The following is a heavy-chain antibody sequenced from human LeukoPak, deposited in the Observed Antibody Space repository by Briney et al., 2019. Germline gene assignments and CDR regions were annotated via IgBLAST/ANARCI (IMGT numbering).Heavy chain of an antibody. D-gene: IGHD3-22*01. CDR3: AKSPHDSSGYYPRYYFDY. V-gene: IGHV3-11*01. CDR2: ISSSGSTI. J-gene: IGHJ4*02. Sequence: GGSLRLSCAASGFTFSDYYMSWIRQAPGKGLEWVSYISSSGSTIYYADSVKGRFTISRDNAKNSLYLQMNSLRAEDTAVYYCAKSPHDSSGYYPRYYFDYWGQGTLVTVSS. CDR1: GFTFSDYY.